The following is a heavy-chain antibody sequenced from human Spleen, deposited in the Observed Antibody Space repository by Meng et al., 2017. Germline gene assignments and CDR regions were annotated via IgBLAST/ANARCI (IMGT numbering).Heavy chain of an antibody. CDR2: LGAHDGDT. Sequence: QVHLLQSGPEVKKPVASVKVSCKASDYTFTGYGVSWVRQAPGQGLEWMAWLGAHDGDTSHAPKFQGRVTVSADRPTATAYMELRSLRSDDTAVYYCARGTPGRSYSDYWGQGTLVTVSS. V-gene: IGHV1-18*01. CDR1: DYTFTGYG. CDR3: ARGTPGRSYSDY. D-gene: IGHD3-10*01. J-gene: IGHJ4*02.